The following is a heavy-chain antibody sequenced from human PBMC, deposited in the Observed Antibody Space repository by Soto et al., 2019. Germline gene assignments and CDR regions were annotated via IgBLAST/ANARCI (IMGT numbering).Heavy chain of an antibody. CDR2: IWYDGSNK. Sequence: PGGSLRLSCAASGFTFSSYGMHWVRQAPGKGLEWVAVIWYDGSNKYYADSVKGRFTISRDNSKNTLYLQMNSLRAEDTAVYYCAKDRHEYSSSRAFDYWGQGTLVTVSS. V-gene: IGHV3-30*02. D-gene: IGHD6-6*01. J-gene: IGHJ4*02. CDR3: AKDRHEYSSSRAFDY. CDR1: GFTFSSYG.